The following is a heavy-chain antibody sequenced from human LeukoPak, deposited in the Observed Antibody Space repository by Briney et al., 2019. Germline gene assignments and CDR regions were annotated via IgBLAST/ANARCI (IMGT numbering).Heavy chain of an antibody. CDR2: FDPEDGET. D-gene: IGHD2-15*01. Sequence: APVKVSCKVSGYTLTELSMHWVRQAPGKGLEWMGGFDPEDGETIYAQKFQGRVTMTEDTSTDTAYMELRSLRSDDTAVYYCARARYCSGGSCFYYFDYWGQGTLVTVSS. V-gene: IGHV1-24*01. J-gene: IGHJ4*02. CDR3: ARARYCSGGSCFYYFDY. CDR1: GYTLTELS.